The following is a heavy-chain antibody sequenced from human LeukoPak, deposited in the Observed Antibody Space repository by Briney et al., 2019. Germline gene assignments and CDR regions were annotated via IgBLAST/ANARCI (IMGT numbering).Heavy chain of an antibody. CDR2: IQQDGSDK. D-gene: IGHD6-19*01. Sequence: PGGSLRLSCAASGFTFSSHWMSWVRQAPGKGLEWVANIQQDGSDKNYVDSVKGRFTIFRDNAKKSLSLQMNSLRAEDTAVYYCARDQLAWYSSGCGPFQHWGQGTLVTVSS. J-gene: IGHJ1*01. CDR1: GFTFSSHW. V-gene: IGHV3-7*01. CDR3: ARDQLAWYSSGCGPFQH.